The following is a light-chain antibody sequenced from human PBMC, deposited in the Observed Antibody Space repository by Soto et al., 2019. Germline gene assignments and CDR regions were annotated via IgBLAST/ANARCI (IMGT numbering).Light chain of an antibody. V-gene: IGKV3-11*01. CDR1: QSIATY. J-gene: IGKJ5*01. CDR2: SAS. CDR3: QQRSNWPPIT. Sequence: EIVLTQSPATLSLSPGERATLSCRASQSIATYLGWYQQKPGQAPRLLIYSASNRANGIPPRFSGSGSGTDFTLTISSLEPEDFAVYYCQQRSNWPPITFGQGTRLEI.